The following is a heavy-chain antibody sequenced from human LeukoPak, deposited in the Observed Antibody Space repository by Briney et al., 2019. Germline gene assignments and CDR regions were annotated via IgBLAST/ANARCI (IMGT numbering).Heavy chain of an antibody. CDR3: ARVFYDGSPTPNWFDP. J-gene: IGHJ5*02. D-gene: IGHD2/OR15-2a*01. CDR1: GYTFTSYD. V-gene: IGHV1-8*01. Sequence: ASVKVSCKASGYTFTSYDINWVRQATGQGLEWMGWINPTSGKTGYVQKFQGRVTMTRDTSIATAYMELSSLTSEDTAVYYCARVFYDGSPTPNWFDPWGQGTLVTVTS. CDR2: INPTSGKT.